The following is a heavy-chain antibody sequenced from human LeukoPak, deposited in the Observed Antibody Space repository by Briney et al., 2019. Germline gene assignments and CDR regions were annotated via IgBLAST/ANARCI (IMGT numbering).Heavy chain of an antibody. CDR2: INHSGST. V-gene: IGHV4-34*01. Sequence: SETLSLTCAVYGGSFRGYYWSWIRQPPGKGLEWIGEINHSGSTNYNPSLKSRVTISVDTSKNQFSLKLSSVTAADTAVYYCARRSGGSYAYFDSWGQGTLVTVSS. CDR1: GGSFRGYY. D-gene: IGHD1-26*01. CDR3: ARRSGGSYAYFDS. J-gene: IGHJ4*02.